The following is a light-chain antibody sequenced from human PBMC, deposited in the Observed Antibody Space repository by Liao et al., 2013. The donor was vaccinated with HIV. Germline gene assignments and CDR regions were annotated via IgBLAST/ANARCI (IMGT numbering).Light chain of an antibody. J-gene: IGLJ3*02. Sequence: SYELTQPPSVSVAPGKTARITCGGNNIGSKSVHWYQQKPGQAPVLVIYHDSDRPSGIPERFSGSNSGNTATLTISRVEAGDEADYYCQVWDSSSDHFWVFGGGTKLTVL. CDR1: NIGSKS. CDR2: HDS. V-gene: IGLV3-21*04. CDR3: QVWDSSSDHFWV.